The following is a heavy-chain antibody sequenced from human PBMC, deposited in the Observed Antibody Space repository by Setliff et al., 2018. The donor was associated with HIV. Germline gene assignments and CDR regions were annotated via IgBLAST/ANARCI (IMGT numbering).Heavy chain of an antibody. CDR3: VRISGSNGHYYYGLGV. V-gene: IGHV4-30-4*08. D-gene: IGHD1-26*01. Sequence: SETLSLTCTVSGGSISSDDYYWNWIRQPPGKGLEWIGYITYSGSAYYNPSLKSRVTMSLDTSKNQFSLNLDSVTAADTALYYCVRISGSNGHYYYGLGVWGQGTTVTVSS. J-gene: IGHJ6*02. CDR1: GGSISSDDYY. CDR2: ITYSGSA.